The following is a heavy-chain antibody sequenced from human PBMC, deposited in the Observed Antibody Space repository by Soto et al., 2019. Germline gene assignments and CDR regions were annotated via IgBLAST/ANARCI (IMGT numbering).Heavy chain of an antibody. V-gene: IGHV3-43*01. CDR3: AKASGGGSSGWYGEPIDY. CDR2: ISWDGGST. J-gene: IGHJ4*02. D-gene: IGHD6-19*01. CDR1: GFTFDDYT. Sequence: GGSLRLSCAASGFTFDDYTMHWVRQAPGKGLEWVSLISWDGGSTYYADSVKGRFTISRDNSKNSLYLQMNSLRTEDTALYYCAKASGGGSSGWYGEPIDYWGQGTLVTVSS.